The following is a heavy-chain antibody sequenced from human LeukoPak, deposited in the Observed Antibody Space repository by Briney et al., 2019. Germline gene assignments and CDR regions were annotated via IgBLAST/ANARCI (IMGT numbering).Heavy chain of an antibody. CDR3: AKGVTTVTTRYFDY. Sequence: GGSLRLSCAASGFTFSIYAMRWVRQAPGKGVEWVSTISGSGGNTYYADSVKGRFSISRDNSKNTLYLQMNSLKAEDTAVYYCAKGVTTVTTRYFDYWGQGTLVTVSS. CDR1: GFTFSIYA. J-gene: IGHJ4*02. CDR2: ISGSGGNT. V-gene: IGHV3-23*01. D-gene: IGHD4-17*01.